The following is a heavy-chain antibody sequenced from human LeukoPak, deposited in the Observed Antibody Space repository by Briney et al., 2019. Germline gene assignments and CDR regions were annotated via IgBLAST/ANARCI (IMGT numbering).Heavy chain of an antibody. CDR3: TRGSYGDYDY. CDR2: INSDHK. D-gene: IGHD4-17*01. J-gene: IGHJ4*02. CDR1: GFTFSSYT. Sequence: GGSLRLSCAASGFTFSSYTMTWVRQAPGKGLEWVSSINSDHKPYADSVKGRFTISRDNAKNSLYLQMNSLGVDDTAVYYCTRGSYGDYDYWGQGSLVTVSS. V-gene: IGHV3-21*01.